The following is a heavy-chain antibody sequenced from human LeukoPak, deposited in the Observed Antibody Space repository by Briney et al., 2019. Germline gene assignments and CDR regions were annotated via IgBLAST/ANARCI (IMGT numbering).Heavy chain of an antibody. J-gene: IGHJ4*02. Sequence: PGGSLRLSCAASGFTFSSYEMNWVRQAPGKGLEWVSYISSSGSTIYYADSVKGRFTISRDNAKNSLYLQMNSPRAEDTAVYYCARTRMVRGVIITAPIDYWGQGTLVTVSS. CDR1: GFTFSSYE. D-gene: IGHD3-10*01. V-gene: IGHV3-48*03. CDR2: ISSSGSTI. CDR3: ARTRMVRGVIITAPIDY.